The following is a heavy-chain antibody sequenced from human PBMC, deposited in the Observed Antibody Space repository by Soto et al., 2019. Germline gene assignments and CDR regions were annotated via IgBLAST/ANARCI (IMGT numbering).Heavy chain of an antibody. V-gene: IGHV4-59*01. J-gene: IGHJ5*02. CDR2: ISYSGST. Sequence: SETLSLTCTVSGGSISTYYWSWIRQSPVKGLEWIAYISYSGSTNSHPALKSRVTISVDTSNNQFSLKLSSVTAADTAVYYCVRGAAAGRSNWFDPWGQGTLVTVSS. CDR3: VRGAAAGRSNWFDP. CDR1: GGSISTYY. D-gene: IGHD3-16*01.